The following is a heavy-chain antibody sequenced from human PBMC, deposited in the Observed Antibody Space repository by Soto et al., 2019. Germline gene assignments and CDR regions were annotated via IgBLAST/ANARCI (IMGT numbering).Heavy chain of an antibody. J-gene: IGHJ3*02. CDR3: AKAATSFNVVWDPFDM. Sequence: EVQLLESGGGVVQPGGSLRLSCAASGFTFSDYAMSWVRQTPGKGLQWVSGVGGSDDDKHYADSVRGRFIVSRDNSKNTLYLQINSLRADDTAIYYCAKAATSFNVVWDPFDMWGQGPEVTVSS. V-gene: IGHV3-23*01. CDR2: VGGSDDDK. D-gene: IGHD2-8*01. CDR1: GFTFSDYA.